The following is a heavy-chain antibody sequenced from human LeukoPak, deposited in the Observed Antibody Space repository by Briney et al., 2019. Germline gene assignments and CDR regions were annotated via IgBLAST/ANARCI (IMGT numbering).Heavy chain of an antibody. CDR2: ISSSSSYI. J-gene: IGHJ6*03. Sequence: GGSLRLSCAASGFTFKTYTMNWVRQAPGKGLEWISSISSSSSYIYYADSVKGRFTISRDNAKNSLYLQMNSLRAEDTAVYYCAVHSSGYYYYYMDVWGKGTTVTVSS. CDR3: AVHSSGYYYYYMDV. D-gene: IGHD6-19*01. CDR1: GFTFKTYT. V-gene: IGHV3-21*04.